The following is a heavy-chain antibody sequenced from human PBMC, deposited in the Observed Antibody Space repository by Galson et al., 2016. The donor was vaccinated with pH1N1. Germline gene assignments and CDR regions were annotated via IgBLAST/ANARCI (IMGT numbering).Heavy chain of an antibody. D-gene: IGHD3-3*01. Sequence: SLRLSCAASGFAFDDFAMHWVRHVPGKGLEWVSGISWNSDSIGYADSVKGRFTISRDSAKKSLLLQMNSLRVEDTALYYCAKGEGSYDFGSGRFNYWGQGTQVTVSS. CDR2: ISWNSDSI. CDR3: AKGEGSYDFGSGRFNY. V-gene: IGHV3-9*01. CDR1: GFAFDDFA. J-gene: IGHJ4*02.